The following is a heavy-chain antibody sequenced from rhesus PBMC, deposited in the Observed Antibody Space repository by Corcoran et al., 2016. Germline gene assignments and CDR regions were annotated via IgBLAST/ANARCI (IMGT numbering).Heavy chain of an antibody. V-gene: IGHV4S7*01. J-gene: IGHJ4*01. CDR3: TRDSAYSGGSLVGFYFDY. CDR1: GGSISGDYG. D-gene: IGHD6-37*01. Sequence: QVQLQESGPGLLKPSETLSLTCAVSGGSISGDYGWGWSRQPPGQGLEWIGSIYSSMRTTEYSPAPKSRVTMSTDTAKTRFSLKLGDGTAADTAVYYCTRDSAYSGGSLVGFYFDYWGQGVLVTVSS. CDR2: IYSSMRTT.